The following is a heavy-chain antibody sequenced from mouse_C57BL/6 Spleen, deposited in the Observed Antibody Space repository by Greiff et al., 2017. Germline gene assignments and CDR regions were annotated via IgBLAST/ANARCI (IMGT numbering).Heavy chain of an antibody. D-gene: IGHD2-5*01. V-gene: IGHV14-4*01. CDR2: IDPENGDT. CDR1: GFNIKDDY. CDR3: TTGYYSNYVLFDY. Sequence: EVKLEESGAELVRPGASVKLSCTASGFNIKDDYMHWVKQRPEQGLEWIGWIDPENGDTEYASKFQGKATITADTSSNTSYLQLSSLTSEDTAVYYCTTGYYSNYVLFDYWGKGTTLTVSS. J-gene: IGHJ2*01.